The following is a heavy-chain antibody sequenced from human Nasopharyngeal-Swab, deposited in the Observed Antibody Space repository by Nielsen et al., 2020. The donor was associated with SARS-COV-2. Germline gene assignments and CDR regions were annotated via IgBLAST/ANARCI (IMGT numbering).Heavy chain of an antibody. V-gene: IGHV3-21*01. CDR1: GFTFSSYS. D-gene: IGHD3-3*01. J-gene: IGHJ6*02. Sequence: ESLKISCAASGFTFSSYSMNWVRQAPGKGLEWVSSISSSSSYIYYADSVKGRFTISRDNAKNSLYLQMNSLRAEDTAVYYCARALFGVVIIPPHYGMDVWGQGTTVTVSS. CDR3: ARALFGVVIIPPHYGMDV. CDR2: ISSSSSYI.